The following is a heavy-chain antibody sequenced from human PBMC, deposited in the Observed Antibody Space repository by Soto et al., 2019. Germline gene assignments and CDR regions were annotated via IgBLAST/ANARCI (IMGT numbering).Heavy chain of an antibody. CDR3: ARDDEGIAAAH. J-gene: IGHJ4*02. D-gene: IGHD6-13*01. CDR1: GYTFTSYG. Sequence: SVKVSCKTSGYTFTSYGISWVPQAPGQGLEWMGRIIPILGIANYAQKFQGRVTITADKSTSTAYMELSSLRSEDTAVYYCARDDEGIAAAHWGQGTLVTVSS. CDR2: IIPILGIA. V-gene: IGHV1-69*04.